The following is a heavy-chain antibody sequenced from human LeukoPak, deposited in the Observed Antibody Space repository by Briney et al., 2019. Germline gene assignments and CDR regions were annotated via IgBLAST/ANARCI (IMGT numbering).Heavy chain of an antibody. CDR2: IYYSGST. Sequence: SETLSLTCTVSGGSISSGSYYWSWIRQPPGKGLEWIGYIYYSGSTNYNPSLKSRVTISVDTSKNQFSLKLSSVTAADTAVYYCARTYYGGNYMDVWGKGTTVTVSS. CDR3: ARTYYGGNYMDV. CDR1: GGSISSGSYY. D-gene: IGHD4-23*01. J-gene: IGHJ6*03. V-gene: IGHV4-61*01.